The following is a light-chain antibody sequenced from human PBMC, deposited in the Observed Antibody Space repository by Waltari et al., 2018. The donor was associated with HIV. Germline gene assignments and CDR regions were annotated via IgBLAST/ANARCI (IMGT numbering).Light chain of an antibody. V-gene: IGLV3-1*01. J-gene: IGLJ1*01. CDR3: QAWDSGTGV. Sequence: SYELTQPPSVSVSPGQAATLPCSGYTLHDKSVCWYQQKPGRSPVLFIYQDYKRLPGIHDRFSGSNSGNTATLTISGTQTMDEADYYWQAWDSGTGVFGTGTTVTVL. CDR2: QDY. CDR1: TLHDKS.